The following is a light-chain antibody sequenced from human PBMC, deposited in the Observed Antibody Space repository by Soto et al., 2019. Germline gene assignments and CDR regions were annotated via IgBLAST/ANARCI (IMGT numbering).Light chain of an antibody. CDR3: SSYAGNNYYV. V-gene: IGLV2-8*01. CDR1: SSDVGGYNS. J-gene: IGLJ1*01. CDR2: DVS. Sequence: QSVLTQPPSASGSPGQSATISCTGTSSDVGGYNSVSWYQQHPSKAPKLIIYDVSKRPSGVPDRFSGSKSGSTASLTVSGFQAEDEGDYYCSSYAGNNYYVFGTGTKVTVL.